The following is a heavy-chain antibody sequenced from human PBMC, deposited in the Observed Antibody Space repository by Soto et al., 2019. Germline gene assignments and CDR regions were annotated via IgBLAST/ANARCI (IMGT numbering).Heavy chain of an antibody. CDR3: ARDPFYGWFDS. J-gene: IGHJ5*01. D-gene: IGHD3-16*01. Sequence: QVQLVQSGAEVRKPGASVKVSCKASGHTLASYDINWVRQATGQGLEWMGWMTPDSGDTGYAQKFLGIVTMTWDTSITTAYMELSSMRSDDTAVYYCARDPFYGWFDSWGQGTLVTVSS. CDR1: GHTLASYD. V-gene: IGHV1-8*01. CDR2: MTPDSGDT.